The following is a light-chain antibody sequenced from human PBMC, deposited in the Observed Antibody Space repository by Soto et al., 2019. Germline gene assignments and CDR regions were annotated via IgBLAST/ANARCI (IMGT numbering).Light chain of an antibody. J-gene: IGLJ1*01. CDR2: EVS. CDR1: SSDVGGYNY. CDR3: SSYTSSSTYV. Sequence: QSARTQPASVSGFAGQSITISCTGTSSDVGGYNYVSWYQRHPDKAPKLMIYEVSNRPSGVSNRFSGSKSGNTASLTISGLQAEDEADYYCSSYTSSSTYVFGLGTKLTVL. V-gene: IGLV2-14*01.